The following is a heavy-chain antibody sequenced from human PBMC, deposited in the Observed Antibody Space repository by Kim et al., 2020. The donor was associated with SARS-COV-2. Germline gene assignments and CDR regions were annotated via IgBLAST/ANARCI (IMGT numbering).Heavy chain of an antibody. V-gene: IGHV4-34*01. Sequence: SETLSLTCAVYGGSFSGYYWSWIRQPPGKGLEWIGEINHSGSTNYNPSLKSRVTISVDTSKNQFSLKLSSVTAADTAVYYCARVRYINYDSSGYYYFDYWGQGTLVTVSS. D-gene: IGHD3-22*01. J-gene: IGHJ4*02. CDR2: INHSGST. CDR1: GGSFSGYY. CDR3: ARVRYINYDSSGYYYFDY.